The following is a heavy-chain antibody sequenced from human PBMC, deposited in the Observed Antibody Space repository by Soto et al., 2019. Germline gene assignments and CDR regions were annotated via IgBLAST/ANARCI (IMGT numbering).Heavy chain of an antibody. J-gene: IGHJ6*02. CDR3: ARHQYYYGMDV. CDR1: GYTFTSYG. CDR2: INPYNGKT. Sequence: QVQLVQSGAEVKKPGASVRVSCKASGYTFTSYGISWVRQAPGQGLEWMGWINPYNGKTDYVQKVQGRVTMTTDTSTTTVYMELRSLRSDDTAMYYCARHQYYYGMDVWGQGTTVTVSS. V-gene: IGHV1-18*01.